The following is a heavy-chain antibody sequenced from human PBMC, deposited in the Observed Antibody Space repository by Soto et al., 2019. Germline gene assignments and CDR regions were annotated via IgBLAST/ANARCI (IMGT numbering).Heavy chain of an antibody. J-gene: IGHJ4*02. CDR1: GYTFSNYD. D-gene: IGHD3-10*01. V-gene: IGHV1-8*01. Sequence: QVQLVQSGAELKKPGASVKVSCKASGYTFSNYDMNWVRQATGQGPEWIGWVNPNNGDTGYAQKFQGRVTLTPDISTTTAYMALTSLRSEDTAIYYCAKVSRKGSAIHFDYWGQGTLITVSS. CDR3: AKVSRKGSAIHFDY. CDR2: VNPNNGDT.